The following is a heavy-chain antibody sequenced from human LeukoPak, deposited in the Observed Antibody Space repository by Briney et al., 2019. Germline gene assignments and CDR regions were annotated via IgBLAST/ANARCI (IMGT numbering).Heavy chain of an antibody. CDR3: AKDHPAGTAFDY. CDR1: GFTFSSYA. J-gene: IGHJ4*02. D-gene: IGHD6-13*01. CDR2: IICSGGNT. V-gene: IGHV3-23*01. Sequence: GGSLRLSCAASGFTFSSYAVSWVPQAPGKGLEWVSAIICSGGNTYYADSVKGRFTISRDNSKNALYLQMNSLRAEDTAVYDCAKDHPAGTAFDYWGQGTLVTVSS.